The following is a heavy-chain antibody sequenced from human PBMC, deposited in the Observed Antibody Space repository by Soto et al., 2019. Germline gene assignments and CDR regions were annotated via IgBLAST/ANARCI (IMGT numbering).Heavy chain of an antibody. J-gene: IGHJ4*02. CDR3: ARVEDLDY. V-gene: IGHV1-2*02. CDR2: INPNSGGT. CDR1: GYTITGYY. Sequence: QVQLVQTGAEVKKPGASVKVSCKASGYTITGYYMHWVRQAPGQGLAWMGWINPNSGGTNYAQKFQGRVTMNGDTSISTAYMALIRLRSDELAVYYCARVEDLDYWGQGALVTVSS.